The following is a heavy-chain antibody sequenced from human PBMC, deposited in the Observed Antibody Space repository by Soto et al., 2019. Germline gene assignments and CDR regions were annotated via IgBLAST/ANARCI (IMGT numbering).Heavy chain of an antibody. CDR2: IWYDGSNK. Sequence: QVQLLESGGGVVQPGRSLRLSCAASGYTFSSYGMHWVRQAPGKGLELVAVIWYDGSNKYYADSVKGRFTISRDNSKNTLYLQMNSLRAEDTAVYYCARDQAGYSSGWGFDYWGQGTLVTVSS. V-gene: IGHV3-33*01. J-gene: IGHJ4*02. CDR3: ARDQAGYSSGWGFDY. D-gene: IGHD6-19*01. CDR1: GYTFSSYG.